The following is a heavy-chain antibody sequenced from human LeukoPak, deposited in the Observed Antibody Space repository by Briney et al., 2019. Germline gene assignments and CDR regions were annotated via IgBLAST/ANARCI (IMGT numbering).Heavy chain of an antibody. CDR3: AKEGAGAGTGYFDY. CDR1: GFTVSSNY. CDR2: ISSVGST. V-gene: IGHV3-53*01. D-gene: IGHD1-1*01. Sequence: GGSLRLSCAASGFTVSSNYMSWVRQAPGKGLEWVSLISSVGSTYYADSVKGRFTISRDNSKNTLYLQMNSLRAEDTAVYYCAKEGAGAGTGYFDYWGQGTLVTVSS. J-gene: IGHJ4*02.